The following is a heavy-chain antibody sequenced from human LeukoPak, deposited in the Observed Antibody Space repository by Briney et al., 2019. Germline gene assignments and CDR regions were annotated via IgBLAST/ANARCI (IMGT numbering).Heavy chain of an antibody. CDR2: IKQDGSEK. J-gene: IGHJ4*02. V-gene: IGHV3-7*01. CDR3: AREAGGSSH. CDR1: GFTFSSYW. Sequence: GGSLRLSCGASGFTFSSYWMSWARQAAGQGLEWVANIKQDGSEKNYLDSVKGRFTISRDNAKNSLYLQMNSLRTEDTAVYYCAREAGGSSHWGQGTLVTVSS. D-gene: IGHD2-2*01.